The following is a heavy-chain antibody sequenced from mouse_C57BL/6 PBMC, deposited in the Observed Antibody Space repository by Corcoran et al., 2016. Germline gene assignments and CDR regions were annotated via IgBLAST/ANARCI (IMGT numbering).Heavy chain of an antibody. Sequence: QIQLVQSGPELKKPGETVKSSCKASGYTFTTYGMSWVKQAPGKGLKWMGWINTYSGVPTYADDFKGRFAFSLETSASTAYLQINNLKNEDTATYFCARNYYGSRYDYWGQGTTLTVSS. CDR2: INTYSGVP. D-gene: IGHD1-1*01. J-gene: IGHJ2*01. CDR3: ARNYYGSRYDY. CDR1: GYTFTTYG. V-gene: IGHV9-3*01.